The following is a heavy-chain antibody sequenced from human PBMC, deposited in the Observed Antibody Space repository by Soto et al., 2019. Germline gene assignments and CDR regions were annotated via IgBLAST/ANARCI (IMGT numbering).Heavy chain of an antibody. CDR1: GGSVSSGAYY. D-gene: IGHD5-12*01. CDR3: ARARLRAVYAFDV. J-gene: IGHJ3*01. Sequence: SETLSLTCTVSGGSVSSGAYYWTWIRQRPGKGLEWIGYIYYSGSTYYSPSLKSRLSISLDTSKNQFSLRLSSVTAADTAMYYCARARLRAVYAFDVWGQGTMVTVSS. V-gene: IGHV4-31*03. CDR2: IYYSGST.